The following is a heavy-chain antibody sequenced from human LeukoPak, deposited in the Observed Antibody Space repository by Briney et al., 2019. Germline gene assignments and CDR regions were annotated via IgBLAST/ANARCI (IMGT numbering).Heavy chain of an antibody. Sequence: ASVKVSCKVSGYTLTELSMHWVRQAPGKGLEWMGGFDPEDGETIYAQKFQGRVTMTEDTSTDTAYMELSGLRSEDTAVYYCATAYLGFGELFSNSFDYWGQGTLVTVSS. V-gene: IGHV1-24*01. CDR2: FDPEDGET. CDR1: GYTLTELS. CDR3: ATAYLGFGELFSNSFDY. J-gene: IGHJ4*02. D-gene: IGHD3-10*01.